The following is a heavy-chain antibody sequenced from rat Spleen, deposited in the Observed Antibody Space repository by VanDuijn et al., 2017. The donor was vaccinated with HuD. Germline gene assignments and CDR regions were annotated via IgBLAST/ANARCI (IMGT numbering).Heavy chain of an antibody. CDR2: ISYDGSST. CDR3: ARQWDY. CDR1: GFTFSDYN. J-gene: IGHJ2*01. Sequence: EVQLVESGGGLVQPGRSLKLSCAASGFTFSDYNMAWVRQAPKKGLEWVATISYDGSSTYYRDSVKGRFTISRDNVKSILFLQMDSLRSEDTATYYCARQWDYWGQGVMVTVSS. V-gene: IGHV5-7*01.